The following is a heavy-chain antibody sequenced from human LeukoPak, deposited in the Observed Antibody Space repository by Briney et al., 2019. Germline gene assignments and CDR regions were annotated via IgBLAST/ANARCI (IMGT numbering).Heavy chain of an antibody. Sequence: ASVKVSCTASGYTLTGYYMQWGRQSPGQGLEWMGWINPNSGGTNYAQTLQGRVTITSDTSISPASMALRRLRSDDTAVYYCARVGGVGYYGSGSTDSWGQGTLVTVSS. D-gene: IGHD3-10*01. CDR3: ARVGGVGYYGSGSTDS. CDR2: INPNSGGT. J-gene: IGHJ4*02. V-gene: IGHV1-2*02. CDR1: GYTLTGYY.